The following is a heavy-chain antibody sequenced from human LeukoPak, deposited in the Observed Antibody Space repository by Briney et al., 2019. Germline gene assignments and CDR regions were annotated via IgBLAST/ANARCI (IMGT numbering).Heavy chain of an antibody. J-gene: IGHJ5*02. CDR1: GGTFSNYA. V-gene: IGHV1-2*02. CDR2: INPNSGGT. Sequence: ASVKVSCKASGGTFSNYAISWVRQAPGQGLEWMGWINPNSGGTNYAQKFQGRVTMTRDTSISTAYMELSRLRSDDTAVYYCARAALMVRGVISNWFDPWGQGTLVTVSS. D-gene: IGHD3-10*01. CDR3: ARAALMVRGVISNWFDP.